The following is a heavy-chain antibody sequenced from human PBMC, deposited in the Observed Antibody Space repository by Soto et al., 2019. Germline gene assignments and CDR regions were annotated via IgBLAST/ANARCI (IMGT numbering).Heavy chain of an antibody. V-gene: IGHV3-23*01. Sequence: GGSLRLSCAASGFTFTSYAMSWVRQAPGKGLEWVSAISGSDGTTHYADSVKGRFTISRDNSKSSLYLQMNSLRAEDTAVYFCAKDNMAYCSGGSCYFRYYYGMDVWGQGTTVTVSS. CDR1: GFTFTSYA. CDR3: AKDNMAYCSGGSCYFRYYYGMDV. J-gene: IGHJ6*02. CDR2: ISGSDGTT. D-gene: IGHD2-15*01.